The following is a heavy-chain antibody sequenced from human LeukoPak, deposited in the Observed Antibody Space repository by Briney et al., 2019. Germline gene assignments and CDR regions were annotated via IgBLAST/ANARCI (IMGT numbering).Heavy chain of an antibody. D-gene: IGHD3-10*01. CDR2: MNPNSGNT. CDR3: ARGNTGHYYYYGMDV. Sequence: WASVKVSCKASGYTFTSYDINWVRQATGQGLEWMGWMNPNSGNTGYAQKFQGRVTMTRNTSISTAYMELSSLRSEDTAVYYCARGNTGHYYYYGMDVWGQGTTVTVSS. V-gene: IGHV1-8*01. CDR1: GYTFTSYD. J-gene: IGHJ6*02.